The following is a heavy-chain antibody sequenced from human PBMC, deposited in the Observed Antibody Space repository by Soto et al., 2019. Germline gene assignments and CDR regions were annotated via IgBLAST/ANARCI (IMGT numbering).Heavy chain of an antibody. CDR1: GGSISSGGYY. J-gene: IGHJ5*01. Sequence: QVQLQESGPGLVRPSQTLSLTCTVSGGSISSGGYYWSWIRQHPGKGLEWIGYIYYSGSTYYNPSLKSRLTTSVDTSKILLSLELSSVPAADTAVYYCAKGGRGVYGSGSNYIPWFDPWGQGTLVTVSS. CDR2: IYYSGST. D-gene: IGHD3-10*01. CDR3: AKGGRGVYGSGSNYIPWFDP. V-gene: IGHV4-31*03.